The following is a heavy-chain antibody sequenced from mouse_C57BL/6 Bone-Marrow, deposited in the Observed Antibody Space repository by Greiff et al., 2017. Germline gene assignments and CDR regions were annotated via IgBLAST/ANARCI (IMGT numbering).Heavy chain of an antibody. CDR2: ISSGGSYT. CDR1: GFTFSSYG. J-gene: IGHJ1*03. D-gene: IGHD2-4*01. CDR3: ARRGIYYDYDWYFDV. Sequence: VESGGDLVKPGGSLKLSCAASGFTFSSYGMSWVRQTPDKRLEWVATISSGGSYTYYPDSVKGRFTISRDNAKNTLYLQMSSLKSEDTAMYYCARRGIYYDYDWYFDVWGTGTTVTVSS. V-gene: IGHV5-6*01.